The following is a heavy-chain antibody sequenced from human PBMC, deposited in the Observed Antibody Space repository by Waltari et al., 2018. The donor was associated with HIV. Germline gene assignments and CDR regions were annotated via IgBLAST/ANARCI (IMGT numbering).Heavy chain of an antibody. V-gene: IGHV4-34*01. J-gene: IGHJ6*02. Sequence: QWGSGQLRPSNTLSLTCAVYGGSFKGYFWNWVRRAPGRGLEWIGDVNHRGHTKYSPSHSGRVSLSVDTSKNQFSLRLTSLTAADSATYYCARAYNSGPTPHNYYYYGIDVWGRGTTVVVSS. CDR3: ARAYNSGPTPHNYYYYGIDV. CDR2: VNHRGHT. D-gene: IGHD3-22*01. CDR1: GGSFKGYF.